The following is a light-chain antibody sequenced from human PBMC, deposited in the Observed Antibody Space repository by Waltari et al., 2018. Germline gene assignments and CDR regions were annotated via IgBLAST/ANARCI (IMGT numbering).Light chain of an antibody. CDR1: QSLRSF. V-gene: IGKV1-39*01. J-gene: IGKJ1*01. CDR3: QQSYGTPRT. CDR2: DAS. Sequence: DIHMPQSPSPLSASVGDRITHSCRASQSLRSFLNWYQQRSGKAPKLLIYDASSLQSGVPSRFSGSGSGTDFTLTITSLQPEDFATYYCQQSYGTPRTFGQGTKVVIK.